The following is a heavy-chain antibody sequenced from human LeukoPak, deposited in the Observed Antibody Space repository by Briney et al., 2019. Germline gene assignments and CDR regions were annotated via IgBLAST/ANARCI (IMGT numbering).Heavy chain of an antibody. CDR3: ARRGEGSSSYKGLVRTFDI. Sequence: GESLKISCKGSGYSFTSYWIGWVRQMPGKGLEWMGIIYPGDSDTRYSPSFQGQVTISADKSINAAYLQWSSLKASDTAMYYCARRGEGSSSYKGLVRTFDIWGQGTMVTVSS. V-gene: IGHV5-51*01. D-gene: IGHD6-6*01. J-gene: IGHJ3*02. CDR2: IYPGDSDT. CDR1: GYSFTSYW.